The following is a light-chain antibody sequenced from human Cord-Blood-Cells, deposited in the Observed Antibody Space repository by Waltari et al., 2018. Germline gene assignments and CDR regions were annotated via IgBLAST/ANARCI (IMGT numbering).Light chain of an antibody. CDR2: GAS. CDR3: QQYNNWPPYT. V-gene: IGKV3-15*01. Sequence: EILMTHPPATLSVSPGERATLSCRASQSVSSNLAWYQQKPGQAPRLRILGASTMATGIPARFSGSWSGTEFTLTISSLQSEDFAVYYCQQYNNWPPYTFCQGTKLEIK. J-gene: IGKJ2*01. CDR1: QSVSSN.